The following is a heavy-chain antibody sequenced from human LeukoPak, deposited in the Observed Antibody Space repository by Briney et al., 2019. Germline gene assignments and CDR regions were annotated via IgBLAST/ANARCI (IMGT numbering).Heavy chain of an antibody. CDR2: VSNSGSSI. Sequence: GGSLRLSCAASGFTFSRYEMNWVRQAPGKGLEWVSYVSNSGSSISYADSVKGRFTISRDNSKNTLYLQMNSLRAEDTAVYYCAKDSTAAAGPYYFDYWGQGTLVTVSS. CDR1: GFTFSRYE. D-gene: IGHD6-13*01. V-gene: IGHV3-48*03. CDR3: AKDSTAAAGPYYFDY. J-gene: IGHJ4*02.